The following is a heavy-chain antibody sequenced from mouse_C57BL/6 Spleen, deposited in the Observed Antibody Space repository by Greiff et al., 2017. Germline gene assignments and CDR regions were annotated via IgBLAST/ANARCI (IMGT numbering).Heavy chain of an antibody. Sequence: QVQLQQPGAELVMPGASVKLSCKASGYTFTSYWMHWVKQRPGQGLEWIGEIDPSDSYTNYNQKFKGKSTLTVDKSSSTAYMQLSSLTSEDSAVYYCARGAWADYWGQGTTLTVSS. J-gene: IGHJ2*01. CDR1: GYTFTSYW. D-gene: IGHD4-1*01. V-gene: IGHV1-69*01. CDR3: ARGAWADY. CDR2: IDPSDSYT.